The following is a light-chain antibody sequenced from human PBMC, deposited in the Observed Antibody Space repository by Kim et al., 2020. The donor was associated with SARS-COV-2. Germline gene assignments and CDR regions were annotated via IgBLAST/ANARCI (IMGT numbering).Light chain of an antibody. CDR2: AKD. V-gene: IGLV3-19*01. CDR1: SLRRYY. J-gene: IGLJ1*01. CDR3: NSRDNSGASYV. Sequence: LGQTVRITCQGDSLRRYYASWYQQRPGQGPVLVIYAKDNRPSGIPDRFSGSSAGNIASLTITGAQAEDEADYYCNSRDNSGASYVFGTGTKVTVL.